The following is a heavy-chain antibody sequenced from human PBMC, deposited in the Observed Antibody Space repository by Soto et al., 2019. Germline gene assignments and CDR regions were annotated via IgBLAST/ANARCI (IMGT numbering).Heavy chain of an antibody. D-gene: IGHD5-12*01. V-gene: IGHV3-11*06. CDR2: ISSSSSYT. J-gene: IGHJ5*02. Sequence: IRQAPGKGLEWVSYISSSSSYTNYADSVKGRFTISRDNAKNSLYLQMNSLRAEDTAVYYCARDGYSGYDMEFDPWGQGTLVTVSS. CDR3: ARDGYSGYDMEFDP.